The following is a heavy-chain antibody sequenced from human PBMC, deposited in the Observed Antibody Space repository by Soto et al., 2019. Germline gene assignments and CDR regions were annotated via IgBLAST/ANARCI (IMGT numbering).Heavy chain of an antibody. D-gene: IGHD1-26*01. CDR3: AKGGAIVAAGTRVYLYNAMDV. V-gene: IGHV1-2*02. CDR1: GYTFTGYY. Sequence: ASVKVSCKASGYTFTGYYVHWVRQAPGQGLEWMGWINPNSGDTYLAQRFQGRVTMNRDTSIGAAYMELRGLTSDDTAEYYCAKGGAIVAAGTRVYLYNAMDVWGQGTTVTVSS. J-gene: IGHJ6*02. CDR2: INPNSGDT.